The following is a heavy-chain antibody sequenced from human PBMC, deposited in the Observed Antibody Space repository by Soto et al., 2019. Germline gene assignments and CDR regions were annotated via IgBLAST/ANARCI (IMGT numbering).Heavy chain of an antibody. J-gene: IGHJ5*01. V-gene: IGHV3-23*01. CDR3: ARVQMLYGISKIAGWFDS. CDR2: IGGSGITT. CDR1: GLTFSNYV. D-gene: IGHD2-2*02. Sequence: GGSLRLSCTASGLTFSNYVMTWVRQAPGKGLEWVSTIGGSGITTYYADSVKGRFTISRDNSGNTLNLQMNSLRADDTAVYHCARVQMLYGISKIAGWFDSWGQGTMVTVYS.